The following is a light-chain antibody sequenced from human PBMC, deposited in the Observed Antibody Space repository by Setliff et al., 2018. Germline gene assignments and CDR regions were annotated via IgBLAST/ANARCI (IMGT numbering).Light chain of an antibody. V-gene: IGLV1-40*01. CDR2: DNT. J-gene: IGLJ2*01. CDR1: RFNIGAGYD. Sequence: QSALTQPPSVSGAPGQRVTISCTGSRFNIGAGYDVHWYQQLPGTAPKLLIYDNTYRPSGVPDRFSGSKSATSATLAITGLQAEDGADYYCQSYDSSLHSVEFGGGTKVTVL. CDR3: QSYDSSLHSVE.